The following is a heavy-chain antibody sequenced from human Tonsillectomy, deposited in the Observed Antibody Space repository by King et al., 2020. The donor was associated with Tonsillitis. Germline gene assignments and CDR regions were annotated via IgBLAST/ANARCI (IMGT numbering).Heavy chain of an antibody. D-gene: IGHD2-2*01. CDR3: AKGGCSSTSCYSDCDY. CDR1: GFTFSSYA. Sequence: VQLVESGGGLVQPGGSLRLSCAASGFTFSSYAMSWVRQAPGKGLEWVSAISGSGGSTYYADSVKGRFTISRDNSKNTLYLQMNSLRAEDTAVYSCAKGGCSSTSCYSDCDYWGQGTLVTVSS. J-gene: IGHJ4*02. V-gene: IGHV3-23*04. CDR2: ISGSGGST.